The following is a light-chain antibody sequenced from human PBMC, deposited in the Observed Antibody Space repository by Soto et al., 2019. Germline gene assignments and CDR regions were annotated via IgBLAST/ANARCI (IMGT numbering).Light chain of an antibody. CDR3: QHYNSYSEA. CDR1: QYIGDF. J-gene: IGKJ1*01. V-gene: IGKV1-5*03. CDR2: KAS. Sequence: DSQMTQSPSSLSASVGARVTITCRASQYIGDFLNWYQQTPGKPPKLLIYKASTLKSGVPSRFSGSGSGTEFTLTISSLQPDDFATYYCQHYNSYSEAFGQGTKVDIK.